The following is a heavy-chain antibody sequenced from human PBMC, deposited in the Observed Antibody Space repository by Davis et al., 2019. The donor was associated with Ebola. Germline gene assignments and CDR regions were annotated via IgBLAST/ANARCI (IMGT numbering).Heavy chain of an antibody. J-gene: IGHJ6*02. D-gene: IGHD6-19*01. CDR2: ISYDGSNK. V-gene: IGHV3-30*04. Sequence: PGGSLRLSCAASGFTFSSYAMHWVRQAPGKGLEWVAVISYDGSNKYYADSVKGRFTISRDNSKNTLYLQMNSLRAEDTAVYYCARGARYSSGWYMSVGDYYYGMDVWGQGTTVTVSS. CDR1: GFTFSSYA. CDR3: ARGARYSSGWYMSVGDYYYGMDV.